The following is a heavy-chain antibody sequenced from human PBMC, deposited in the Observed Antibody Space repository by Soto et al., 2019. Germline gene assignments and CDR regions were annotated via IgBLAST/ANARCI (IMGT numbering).Heavy chain of an antibody. V-gene: IGHV3-23*01. Sequence: GGSLRLSCAASGFTFSSYAMSWVRQAPGKGLEWVSAISGSGGSTYYADSVKGRFTISRDNSKNTLYLQMSSLRAEDTAVYYCAKASGYSSGWFDYWGQGTLVTVSS. CDR2: ISGSGGST. CDR3: AKASGYSSGWFDY. CDR1: GFTFSSYA. D-gene: IGHD6-19*01. J-gene: IGHJ4*02.